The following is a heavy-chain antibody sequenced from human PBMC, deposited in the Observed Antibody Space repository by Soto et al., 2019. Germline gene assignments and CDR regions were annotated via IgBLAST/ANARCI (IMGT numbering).Heavy chain of an antibody. CDR1: GVTFSNAW. J-gene: IGHJ4*02. D-gene: IGHD6-6*01. Sequence: GGSLRLSCAASGVTFSNAWLSWVRQAPGKGLEWVGRIKSKTDGGTTDYTAPVKGRFTISRDDSKNTLYLQMNSLKIEDTDVYYRTTGSTSTNNYWGQGTPAPVSS. CDR2: IKSKTDGGTT. CDR3: TTGSTSTNNY. V-gene: IGHV3-15*01.